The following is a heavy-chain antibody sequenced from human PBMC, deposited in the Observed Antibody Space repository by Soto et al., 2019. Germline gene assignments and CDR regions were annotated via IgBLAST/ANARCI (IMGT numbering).Heavy chain of an antibody. Sequence: QGQLVQSGAEVKEPGSSVKVSCKASGDLFNNHAFNWVRQAPGQGLEWMGRISPLFSTTNYAQKFQGRVTIGADELTTVVYLEVDNLESDDSAIYYCAASSAIAAAGYFKFWGQGTLVTVSP. D-gene: IGHD6-13*01. V-gene: IGHV1-69*01. CDR2: ISPLFSTT. J-gene: IGHJ4*02. CDR3: AASSAIAAAGYFKF. CDR1: GDLFNNHA.